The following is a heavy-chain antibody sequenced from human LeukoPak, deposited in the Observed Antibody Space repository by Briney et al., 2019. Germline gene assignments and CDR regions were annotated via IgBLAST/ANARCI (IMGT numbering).Heavy chain of an antibody. D-gene: IGHD3-9*01. V-gene: IGHV4-30-4*01. CDR2: IYYSGST. CDR3: ARDRYFIEFDY. CDR1: GGSISSGDYY. Sequence: SQTLSLTCTVSGGSISSGDYYWSWVRQPPGTGLEWIGYIYYSGSTYYNPSLKSRVSISVDTSKNQFSLKLSSVTAADTAVYYCARDRYFIEFDYWGQGTLVTVSS. J-gene: IGHJ4*02.